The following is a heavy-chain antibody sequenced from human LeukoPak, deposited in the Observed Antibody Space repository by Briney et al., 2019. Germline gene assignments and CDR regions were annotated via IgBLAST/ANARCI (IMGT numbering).Heavy chain of an antibody. CDR3: ARDWRGITMVRGEPTDYYYYMDV. Sequence: GGSLRLSCAASGFTVSSNYMSWVRQAPGKGLEWVSVIYSGGSTYYADSVKGRFTISRDNSKNTLYLQMNSLRAEDTAVYYCARDWRGITMVRGEPTDYYYYMDVWGKGTTVTISS. J-gene: IGHJ6*03. D-gene: IGHD3-10*01. CDR2: IYSGGST. CDR1: GFTVSSNY. V-gene: IGHV3-66*01.